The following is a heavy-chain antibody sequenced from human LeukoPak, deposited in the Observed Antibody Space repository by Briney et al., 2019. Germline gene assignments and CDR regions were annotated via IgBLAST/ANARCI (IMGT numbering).Heavy chain of an antibody. Sequence: SETLSLTCTVSGGSISSYYWSWIRQPPGKGLEWIGYIYYSGSTNYNPSLKSRVTISVDTSKNQFSLKLSSVTAADTAVYYCASIDSSGWYVGYWGQGTLVTVSS. CDR2: IYYSGST. J-gene: IGHJ4*02. CDR3: ASIDSSGWYVGY. V-gene: IGHV4-59*08. CDR1: GGSISSYY. D-gene: IGHD6-19*01.